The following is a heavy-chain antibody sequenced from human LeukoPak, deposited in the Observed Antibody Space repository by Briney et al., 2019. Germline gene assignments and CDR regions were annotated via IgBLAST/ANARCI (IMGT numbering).Heavy chain of an antibody. J-gene: IGHJ4*02. D-gene: IGHD3-22*01. CDR1: GGSISSYY. V-gene: IGHV4-59*08. Sequence: SETLSLTCTVSGGSISSYYWSWLRQPPGRGLEWIGYIYYSGSTNYNPSLKSRVTISVDTSKNQFSLKLSSVTAADTAVYYCARRGRSGYYVDYWGQGTLVTVSS. CDR2: IYYSGST. CDR3: ARRGRSGYYVDY.